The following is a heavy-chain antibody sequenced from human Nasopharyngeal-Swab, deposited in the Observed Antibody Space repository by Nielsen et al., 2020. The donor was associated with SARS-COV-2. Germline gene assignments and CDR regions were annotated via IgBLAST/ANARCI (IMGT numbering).Heavy chain of an antibody. V-gene: IGHV3-23*01. J-gene: IGHJ6*02. D-gene: IGHD6-13*01. CDR2: ISGSGGST. Sequence: VRQAPGKGLEWVSAISGSGGSTYYADSVKGRFTISRDNSKNTLYLQMNSLRAEDTAVYYCAKVPSSGWYVDYYYGMDVWGQGTTVTVSS. CDR3: AKVPSSGWYVDYYYGMDV.